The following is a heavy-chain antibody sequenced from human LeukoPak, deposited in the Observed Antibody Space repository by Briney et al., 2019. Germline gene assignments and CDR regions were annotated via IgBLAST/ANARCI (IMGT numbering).Heavy chain of an antibody. Sequence: ASVKVSCKASGYTFISYGISWVRQAPGQGLEWMGWISAYNGYTKYVEKVQGRVTMTTDTSTSTAYMELRSLRSDDTAVYFCARAYDSSAYRHPGFDYWGQGTLVTVSS. J-gene: IGHJ4*02. V-gene: IGHV1-18*01. D-gene: IGHD3-22*01. CDR1: GYTFISYG. CDR3: ARAYDSSAYRHPGFDY. CDR2: ISAYNGYT.